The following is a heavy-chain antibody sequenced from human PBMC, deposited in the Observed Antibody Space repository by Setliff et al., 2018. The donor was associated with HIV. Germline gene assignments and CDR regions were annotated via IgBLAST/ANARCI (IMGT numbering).Heavy chain of an antibody. J-gene: IGHJ4*02. Sequence: GSLRLSCAASGFTFSTYSMNWVRQAPGKGLEWVPYISSNNDAIHYADSVKGRFTISRDNANNSLYLQMNSLRAEDTAVYYCARSTLFGVVIGWYYFDYRGQGALVTVSS. CDR1: GFTFSTYS. V-gene: IGHV3-48*01. D-gene: IGHD3-3*01. CDR2: ISSNNDAI. CDR3: ARSTLFGVVIGWYYFDY.